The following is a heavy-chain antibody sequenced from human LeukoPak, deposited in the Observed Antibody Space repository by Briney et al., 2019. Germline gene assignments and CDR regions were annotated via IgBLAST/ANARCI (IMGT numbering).Heavy chain of an antibody. CDR1: GDSVSSNSAA. D-gene: IGHD2-15*01. J-gene: IGHJ6*03. Sequence: PSQTLSLTCATSGDSVSSNSAAWNWIRQSPSRGLEWLGRTYYRSKWYNDYAVSVKSRITINPDTSKNQFSLQLNSVTPEDTAVYYCARGIGYCSGGSCYRPYYYYYMDVWGKGTTVTVSS. V-gene: IGHV6-1*01. CDR2: TYYRSKWYN. CDR3: ARGIGYCSGGSCYRPYYYYYMDV.